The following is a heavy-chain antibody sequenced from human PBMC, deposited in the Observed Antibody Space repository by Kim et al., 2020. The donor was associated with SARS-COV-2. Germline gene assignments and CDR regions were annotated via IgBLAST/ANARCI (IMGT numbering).Heavy chain of an antibody. CDR3: AADSSGYYVDY. V-gene: IGHV3-66*01. J-gene: IGHJ4*02. D-gene: IGHD3-22*01. Sequence: TNYAGSVEGRFIISRDTSRNTVYLQMISLRAEDTAVYCCAADSSGYYVDYWGQGTLVTVSS. CDR2: T.